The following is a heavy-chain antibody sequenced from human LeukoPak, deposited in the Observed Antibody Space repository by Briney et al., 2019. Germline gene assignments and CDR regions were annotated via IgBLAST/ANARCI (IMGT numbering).Heavy chain of an antibody. D-gene: IGHD1-26*01. Sequence: ASVTVSFKASGYTFTGYYMHWVRQAPGQGQEWMGWINRNSGGTNYAQKFQGRVTMTRYTFISTAYMELSRRRSEDTAVYYCARDRRIVGATVYYYMDVWGKGTTVTASS. CDR1: GYTFTGYY. J-gene: IGHJ6*03. V-gene: IGHV1-2*02. CDR2: INRNSGGT. CDR3: ARDRRIVGATVYYYMDV.